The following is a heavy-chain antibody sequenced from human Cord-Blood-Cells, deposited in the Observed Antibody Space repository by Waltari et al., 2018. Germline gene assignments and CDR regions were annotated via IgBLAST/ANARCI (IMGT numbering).Heavy chain of an antibody. D-gene: IGHD3-22*01. CDR3: ARTHYYYDSSGYYFDY. CDR2: IYSGGST. CDR1: GFTVSSNY. J-gene: IGHJ4*02. Sequence: EVQLVESGGGLIQPGGSLRLSCAASGFTVSSNYMSWVRQAPGKGLEWVSVIYSGGSTYSADSVKGRFTISRDNSKTTLYLQMNSLRAEDTAVYYCARTHYYYDSSGYYFDYWGQGTLVTVSS. V-gene: IGHV3-53*01.